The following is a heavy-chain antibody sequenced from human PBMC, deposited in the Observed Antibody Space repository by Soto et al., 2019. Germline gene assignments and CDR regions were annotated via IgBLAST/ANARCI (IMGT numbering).Heavy chain of an antibody. CDR3: ARGIPGYYGKDV. J-gene: IGHJ6*01. D-gene: IGHD2-2*02. CDR1: GFTFSNYW. CDR2: IKGDGSRI. V-gene: IGHV3-74*01. Sequence: EVQLVESGGGLVQPGGSLRLSCAASGFTFSNYWIHWVRQAPGKGLVWVSRIKGDGSRIDYADSVKGRFTISRDNAKNTVYVQMNSLGDGDAAVYYCARGIPGYYGKDVWGQGTTVTVSS.